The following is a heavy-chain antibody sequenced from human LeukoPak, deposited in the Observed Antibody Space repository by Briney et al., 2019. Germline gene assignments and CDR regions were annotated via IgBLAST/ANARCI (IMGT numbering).Heavy chain of an antibody. CDR2: ISGSGGST. J-gene: IGHJ4*02. CDR1: GFTFSSYA. D-gene: IGHD3-10*01. CDR3: AKKPYGSGSYYTGGDYFDY. V-gene: IGHV3-23*01. Sequence: GGSLRLSCAASGFTFSSYAMNWVRQAPGKGLEWVSVISGSGGSTYYADSVKGRFTISRDNSKNTLYLQMNSLRAEDTAVYYCAKKPYGSGSYYTGGDYFDYWGQGTLVTVSS.